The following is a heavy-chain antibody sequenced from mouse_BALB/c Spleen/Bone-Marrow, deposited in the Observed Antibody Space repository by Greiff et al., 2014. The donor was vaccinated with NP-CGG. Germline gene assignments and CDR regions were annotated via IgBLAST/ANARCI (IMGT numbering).Heavy chain of an antibody. J-gene: IGHJ1*01. Sequence: VQLQQSGAEMVKPGASVKLSCKASGDIFTSYYMYWVKQRPGQGLEWIGGINPNNSGTNFNEKFKSEATLTVDKSSSTAYMELSSLTSGDSAVYYCARGRYDSDGWYFDVWGAGTTATVSS. D-gene: IGHD2-4*01. CDR2: INPNNSGT. V-gene: IGHV1-53*01. CDR1: GDIFTSYY. CDR3: ARGRYDSDGWYFDV.